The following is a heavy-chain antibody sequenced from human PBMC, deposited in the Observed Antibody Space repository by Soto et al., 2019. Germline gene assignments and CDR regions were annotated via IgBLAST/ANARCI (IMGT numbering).Heavy chain of an antibody. D-gene: IGHD6-13*01. CDR1: GYTFTGYY. V-gene: IGHV1-2*04. J-gene: IGHJ4*02. Sequence: DSVKVSCKASGYTFTGYYMHWVRQAPGQGLEWMGWINPNSGGTNYAQKFQGWVTMTRDTSISTAYMELSRLRSDDTEVYYCERDLAAAGLDYWRQVNLVTVSS. CDR3: ERDLAAAGLDY. CDR2: INPNSGGT.